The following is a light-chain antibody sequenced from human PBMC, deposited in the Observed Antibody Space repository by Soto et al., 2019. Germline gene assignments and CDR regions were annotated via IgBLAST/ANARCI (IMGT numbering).Light chain of an antibody. Sequence: DIQMTQSPSTLSASVGDRVTITCRASQSISSWLAWYQQKPGKAPKLLIYDASSLESGVPSRFSGSGSGTEFPPTISTLQPDDFATYYCQQYDSYSTFGQGTRLEIK. CDR3: QQYDSYST. CDR1: QSISSW. J-gene: IGKJ5*01. V-gene: IGKV1-5*01. CDR2: DAS.